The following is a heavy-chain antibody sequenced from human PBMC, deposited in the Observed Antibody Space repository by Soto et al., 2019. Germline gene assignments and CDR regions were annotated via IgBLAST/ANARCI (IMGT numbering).Heavy chain of an antibody. Sequence: ASVKVSCKASGYTFTSYAMHWVRQAPGQRLEWMGWINAGNGNTKYSQKFQGRFTISRDNSKNTLYLQMNSLRAEDTAVYYCAKDLGYCSGGNCYRGDYYYGMDVWGQGTTVTVSS. V-gene: IGHV1-3*01. CDR2: INAGNGNT. CDR3: AKDLGYCSGGNCYRGDYYYGMDV. J-gene: IGHJ6*02. CDR1: GYTFTSYA. D-gene: IGHD2-15*01.